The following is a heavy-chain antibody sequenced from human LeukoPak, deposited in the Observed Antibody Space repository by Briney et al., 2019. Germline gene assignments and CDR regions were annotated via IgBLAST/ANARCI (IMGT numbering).Heavy chain of an antibody. CDR3: AKSFLELEAYDYYMDV. Sequence: PGGSLRLSWAASGFTFSRYGMLWVRQARGKGLEWVAVIWYDESNSYYADSVKGRFTISRDNSKKTLYLQMNSLRAEDTAVYYCAKSFLELEAYDYYMDVWGKGTTVTVSS. CDR1: GFTFSRYG. J-gene: IGHJ6*03. V-gene: IGHV3-33*06. D-gene: IGHD1-7*01. CDR2: IWYDESNS.